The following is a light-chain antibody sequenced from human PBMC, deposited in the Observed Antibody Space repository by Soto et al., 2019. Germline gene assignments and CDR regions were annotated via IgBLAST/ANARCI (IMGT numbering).Light chain of an antibody. CDR2: GAS. V-gene: IGKV3-15*01. CDR3: QQYYKLPWT. CDR1: RSVSSN. Sequence: EIMMTQSPATLSLSPGERATLSCRASRSVSSNLAWYQQKPGQAPRLLVYGASTRATGIPGRFSGSGSGTEFTLTISSLQSEDFAVYCCQQYYKLPWTFGQGTKVDIK. J-gene: IGKJ1*01.